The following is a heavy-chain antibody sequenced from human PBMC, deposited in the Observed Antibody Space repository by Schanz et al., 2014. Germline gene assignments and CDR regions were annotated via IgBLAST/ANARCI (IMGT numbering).Heavy chain of an antibody. V-gene: IGHV1-46*03. CDR2: INPSVGNT. Sequence: QVQLVQSGGEVKKPGASATVSCKASGYTFTSYYMHWVRQAPGQGLEWMGLINPSVGNTNYAQKFRGRVTMTRDTSTSTVYMELSSLRSEDTAVYFCARGPSTGAFDIWGQGTMVTVSS. CDR1: GYTFTSYY. J-gene: IGHJ3*02. CDR3: ARGPSTGAFDI.